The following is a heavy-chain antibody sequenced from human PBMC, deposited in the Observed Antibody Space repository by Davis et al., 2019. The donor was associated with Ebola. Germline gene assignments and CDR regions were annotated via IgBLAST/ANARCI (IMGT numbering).Heavy chain of an antibody. V-gene: IGHV4-34*01. CDR1: GESFSGYY. Sequence: SETLSLTCAVYGESFSGYYWSWIRQPPGKGLEWIGEINHSGSTNYNPSLKSRVTISVDTSKNQFSLKLSSVTAADTAVYYCARGRGYSSSWSFYYYGMDVWGQGTTVTVSS. CDR3: ARGRGYSSSWSFYYYGMDV. D-gene: IGHD6-13*01. J-gene: IGHJ6*02. CDR2: INHSGST.